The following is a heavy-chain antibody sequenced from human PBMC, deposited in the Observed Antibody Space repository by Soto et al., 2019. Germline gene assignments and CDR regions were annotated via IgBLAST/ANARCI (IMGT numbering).Heavy chain of an antibody. D-gene: IGHD3-10*01. CDR1: GGSISSSSYY. CDR3: ARSNYYGSGTPPGDFDY. J-gene: IGHJ4*02. V-gene: IGHV4-39*01. CDR2: IYYSGST. Sequence: QLLESGPGLVKPSETLSLTCTVSGGSISSSSYYWGWIRQPPGKGLEWIGSIYYSGSTYYNPSLKSRVTISVDTSKNQFSLKLSSVTAADTAVYYCARSNYYGSGTPPGDFDYWGQGTLVTVSS.